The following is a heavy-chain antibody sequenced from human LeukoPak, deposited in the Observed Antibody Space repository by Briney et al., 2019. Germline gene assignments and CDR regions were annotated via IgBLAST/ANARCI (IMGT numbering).Heavy chain of an antibody. J-gene: IGHJ4*02. V-gene: IGHV3-7*01. Sequence: GGSLRLSCAASGFTFSICWMSWVRQAPGKGLEWVANIKQDGSEKYYVDSVKGRFTISRDNAKNSLYLQMNSLRAEDTAVYYCGRVGSSWYFDYWGQGTLVTVSS. D-gene: IGHD6-13*01. CDR2: IKQDGSEK. CDR1: GFTFSICW. CDR3: GRVGSSWYFDY.